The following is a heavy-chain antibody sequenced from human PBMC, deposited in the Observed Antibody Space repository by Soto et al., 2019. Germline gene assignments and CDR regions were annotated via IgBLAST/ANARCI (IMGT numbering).Heavy chain of an antibody. V-gene: IGHV3-30*18. J-gene: IGHJ6*02. D-gene: IGHD3-16*02. Sequence: GGSLRLSCAASGFTFSSYGMHWVRQAPGKGLEWVAVISYDGSNKYYADSVKGRFTISRDNSKNTLYLQMNSLRAEDTAVYYCAKDQMITFGGVIVMSMDVWGQGTTVTVSS. CDR1: GFTFSSYG. CDR2: ISYDGSNK. CDR3: AKDQMITFGGVIVMSMDV.